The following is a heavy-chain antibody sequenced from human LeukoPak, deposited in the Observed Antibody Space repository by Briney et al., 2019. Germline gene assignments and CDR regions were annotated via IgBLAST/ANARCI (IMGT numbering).Heavy chain of an antibody. CDR2: FDPEDGET. CDR3: ATFRYYYDSNGYKY. V-gene: IGHV1-24*01. J-gene: IGHJ4*02. CDR1: GYTLTELS. D-gene: IGHD3-22*01. Sequence: GASVKVSCKVSGYTLTELSMHWVRQAPGKGLEWMGGFDPEDGETIYAQKFQGRVTMTEDTSTDTAYMELSSLRSEDTAVYYCATFRYYYDSNGYKYWGQGTLVTVSS.